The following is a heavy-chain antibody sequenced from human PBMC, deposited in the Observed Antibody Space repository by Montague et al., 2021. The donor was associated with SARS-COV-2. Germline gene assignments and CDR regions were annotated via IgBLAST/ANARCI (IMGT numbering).Heavy chain of an antibody. CDR2: ISYDGSNK. Sequence: SLRLSCAASGFTFSSYAMHWVRQAPGKGLEWVAVISYDGSNKYYXDSVQVRFTISRDNSKNTLYLQMNSLRAEDTAVYYCARAAQKQYVLLWFGELLHDAFDIWGQGTMVTVSS. V-gene: IGHV3-30-3*01. CDR1: GFTFSSYA. J-gene: IGHJ3*02. D-gene: IGHD3-10*01. CDR3: ARAAQKQYVLLWFGELLHDAFDI.